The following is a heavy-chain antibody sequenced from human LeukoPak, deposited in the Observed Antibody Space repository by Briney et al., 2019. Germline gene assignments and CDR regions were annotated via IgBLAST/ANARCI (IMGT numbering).Heavy chain of an antibody. CDR1: GFTFSNYW. Sequence: GGSLRLSCAASGFTFSNYWMIWVRQAPGEGLEWVGNIKQDGSEKRYADSVRGRFTISRDNAQTSLYQQMNSLRAEDTAVYYCARASDPWLQLTWGQGTLVTVSS. V-gene: IGHV3-7*05. J-gene: IGHJ5*02. CDR3: ARASDPWLQLT. CDR2: IKQDGSEK. D-gene: IGHD5-24*01.